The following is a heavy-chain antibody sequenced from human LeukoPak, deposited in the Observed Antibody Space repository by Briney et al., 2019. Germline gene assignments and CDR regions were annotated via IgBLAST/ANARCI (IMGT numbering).Heavy chain of an antibody. CDR3: ARDVTVTTSNWFDP. D-gene: IGHD4-17*01. J-gene: IGHJ5*02. Sequence: GGSLRLSCAASGFTFNSYGMHWVRQAPGKGLEWVAVIWYDGSNKYYADSVKGRFTISRDNSKNSLYLQMNSLRAEDTAVYYCARDVTVTTSNWFDPWGQGTLVTVSS. V-gene: IGHV3-33*01. CDR2: IWYDGSNK. CDR1: GFTFNSYG.